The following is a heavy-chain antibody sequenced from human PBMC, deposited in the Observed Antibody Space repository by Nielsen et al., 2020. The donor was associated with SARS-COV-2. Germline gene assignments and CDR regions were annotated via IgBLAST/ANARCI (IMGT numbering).Heavy chain of an antibody. J-gene: IGHJ6*02. V-gene: IGHV3-48*03. CDR1: GFPLSSYE. Sequence: GESLKISCAASGFPLSSYEMNWVRQAPGKALEWLSYIDGNGRNIFYADSVKGRFTISRDNAKNSLYLQMNSLRAEDTAVYYCARGGGATGYYYYGMDVWGQGTTVTVSS. D-gene: IGHD1-26*01. CDR2: IDGNGRNI. CDR3: ARGGGATGYYYYGMDV.